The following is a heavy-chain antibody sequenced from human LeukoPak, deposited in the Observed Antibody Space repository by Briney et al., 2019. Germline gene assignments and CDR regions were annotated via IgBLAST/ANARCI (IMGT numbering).Heavy chain of an antibody. D-gene: IGHD3-3*01. V-gene: IGHV3-30-3*01. Sequence: PGRSLRLSCAASGFTFSDYAMHWVRRAPGKGLVGVAVLSYGGTNKYYADSVKGRYTISRDNSKNTMFRQMNSLRAEDTAVYHCARDRSGYANDAFDFWGQGTMVTVSS. CDR2: LSYGGTNK. J-gene: IGHJ3*01. CDR3: ARDRSGYANDAFDF. CDR1: GFTFSDYA.